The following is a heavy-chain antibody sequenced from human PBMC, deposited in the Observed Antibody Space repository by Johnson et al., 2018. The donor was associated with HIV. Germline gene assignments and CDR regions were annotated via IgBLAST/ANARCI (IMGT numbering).Heavy chain of an antibody. V-gene: IGHV3-NL1*01. J-gene: IGHJ3*02. Sequence: QVQLVESGGVVVQPGGSLRLSCAASGFTFDDYTMHWVRQAPGKGLEWVSVIYSGGSTYYADSVKGRFTISRDNSKNTLYLQMNSLRVEDTAVYYCARDSTLGIAAAGVDAFDIWGQGTMVTVSS. D-gene: IGHD6-13*01. CDR3: ARDSTLGIAAAGVDAFDI. CDR1: GFTFDDYT. CDR2: IYSGGST.